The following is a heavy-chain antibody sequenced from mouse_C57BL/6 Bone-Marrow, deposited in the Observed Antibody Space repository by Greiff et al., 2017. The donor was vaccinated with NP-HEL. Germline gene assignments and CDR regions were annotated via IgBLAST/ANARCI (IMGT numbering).Heavy chain of an antibody. CDR2: IRSKSNNYAT. D-gene: IGHD1-1*01. CDR3: VRGGLATY. J-gene: IGHJ3*01. CDR1: GFSFNTYA. Sequence: EVQRVESGGGLVQPKESLKLSCAASGFSFNTYAMNWVRQAPGKGLEWVARIRSKSNNYATYYADSVKDRFTISRDDSESMLYLQMNNLKTEDTAMYYCVRGGLATYWGQGTLVTVSA. V-gene: IGHV10-1*01.